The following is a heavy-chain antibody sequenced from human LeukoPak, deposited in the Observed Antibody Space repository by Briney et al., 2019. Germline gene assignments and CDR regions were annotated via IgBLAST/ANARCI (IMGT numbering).Heavy chain of an antibody. J-gene: IGHJ4*02. CDR3: AREWQGGIAAAGTRIEGDY. CDR2: IKQDGSEK. Sequence: GGSLRLSCAVSGFSVSGYWMTWVRQAPGKGLEWVANIKQDGSEKNYVDSVKGRFTIPRDNAENSLFLQMNSLRVEDTAVYYCAREWQGGIAAAGTRIEGDYWGQGTLVAVSS. CDR1: GFSVSGYW. D-gene: IGHD6-13*01. V-gene: IGHV3-7*01.